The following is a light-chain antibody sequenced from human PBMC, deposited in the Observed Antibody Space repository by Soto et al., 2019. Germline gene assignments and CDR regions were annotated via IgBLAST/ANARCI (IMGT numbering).Light chain of an antibody. V-gene: IGKV3-20*01. J-gene: IGKJ4*02. CDR1: QSVRSSY. Sequence: EIVLTQSPGTLSLSPGERATLSCRARQSVRSSYLAWYQQKPGQAPRLLIYGASIRATGIPDRFSGSWSGTDFTLTISRLVPEDFAVYYCKQYGSSPLTFCGGTKVEI. CDR2: GAS. CDR3: KQYGSSPLT.